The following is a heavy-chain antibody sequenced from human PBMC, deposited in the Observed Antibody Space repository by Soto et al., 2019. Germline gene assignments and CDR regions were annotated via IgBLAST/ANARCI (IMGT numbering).Heavy chain of an antibody. CDR3: ARDFIFGAARPGYFDY. J-gene: IGHJ4*02. CDR2: IIPIFGTA. CDR1: GGTFSSYA. V-gene: IGHV1-69*01. Sequence: QAQLVQSGAEVKKPGSSVKVSCKASGGTFSSYAISWVRQAPGQGLEWMGGIIPIFGTANYAQQFQGRITITANEPTSTDYMKLSSLSSEDTAVYYCARDFIFGAARPGYFDYWGQGTLVTVSS. D-gene: IGHD6-6*01.